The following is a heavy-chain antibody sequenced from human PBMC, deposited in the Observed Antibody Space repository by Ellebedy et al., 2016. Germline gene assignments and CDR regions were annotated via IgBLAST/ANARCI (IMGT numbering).Heavy chain of an antibody. Sequence: GSLRLSXTVSGGSISSYSWSWIRQPPGKGLEWIGEINHSGSTNYNPSLKSRVTISVDKSKNQFSLKLSSVTAADTAVYYCARGQTYYDYVWGSFRGPFDPWGQGTLVTVSS. D-gene: IGHD3-16*02. J-gene: IGHJ5*02. V-gene: IGHV4-34*01. CDR2: INHSGST. CDR1: GGSISSYS. CDR3: ARGQTYYDYVWGSFRGPFDP.